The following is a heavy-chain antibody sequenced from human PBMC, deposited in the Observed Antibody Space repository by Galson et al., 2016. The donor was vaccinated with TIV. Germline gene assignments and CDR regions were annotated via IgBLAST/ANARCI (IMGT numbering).Heavy chain of an antibody. J-gene: IGHJ3*01. CDR2: ITSRSDYT. Sequence: LRLSCAASGFNFSDYRMNWVRQAPGKGLEWLSCITSRSDYTYYADSVKGRFTIPRDNSKTTLYLQMNSLRAEDTAVYYCARDVVGGAHDYWGQGTMVTVSS. CDR1: GFNFSDYR. CDR3: ARDVVGGAHDY. V-gene: IGHV3-21*01. D-gene: IGHD2-2*01.